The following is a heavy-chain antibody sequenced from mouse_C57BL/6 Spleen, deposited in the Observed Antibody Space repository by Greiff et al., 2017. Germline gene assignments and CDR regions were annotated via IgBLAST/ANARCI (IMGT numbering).Heavy chain of an antibody. V-gene: IGHV1-52*01. D-gene: IGHD2-1*01. Sequence: QVQLKQPGAELVRPGSSVKLSCKASGYTFTSYWMHWVKQRPIQGLEWIGNIDPSDSETHYNQKFKDKATLTVDKSSSTAYMQLSSLTSEDSAVYYCARVGGNYGDWYFDVWGTGTTVTVSS. J-gene: IGHJ1*03. CDR1: GYTFTSYW. CDR3: ARVGGNYGDWYFDV. CDR2: IDPSDSET.